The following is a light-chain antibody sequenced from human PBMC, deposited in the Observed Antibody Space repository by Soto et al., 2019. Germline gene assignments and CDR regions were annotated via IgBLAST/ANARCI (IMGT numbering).Light chain of an antibody. Sequence: QSALTQPASVSGSPGQSITISCTGSSNDIGAYKYVSWYQQYPGKATKLIIFEVSNRPSGVSNRFSGSKSGNTASLTIAGLQAEDEADYHCSSYTTGSTLYVFGGGTKLTVL. J-gene: IGLJ1*01. CDR3: SSYTTGSTLYV. V-gene: IGLV2-14*01. CDR1: SNDIGAYKY. CDR2: EVS.